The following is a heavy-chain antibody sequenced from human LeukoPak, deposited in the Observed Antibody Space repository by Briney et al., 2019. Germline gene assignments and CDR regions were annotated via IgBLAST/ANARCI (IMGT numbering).Heavy chain of an antibody. CDR2: INTYNGAT. CDR3: ARDVGVSRFDF. Sequence: ASVKVSCKASGYGLSSYGISWVRQAPGQGLEWMGWINTYNGATNYAPKLQGRVTMTTDRSSNTAYMELRSLRSDDTAVYYCARDVGVSRFDFWGQGTLVTVSS. CDR1: GYGLSSYG. D-gene: IGHD2-21*01. J-gene: IGHJ4*02. V-gene: IGHV1-18*01.